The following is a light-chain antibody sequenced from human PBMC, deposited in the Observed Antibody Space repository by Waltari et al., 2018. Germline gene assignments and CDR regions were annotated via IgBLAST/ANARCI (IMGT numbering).Light chain of an antibody. CDR3: SSYTITTTLVV. CDR1: RTDVGGYNY. J-gene: IGLJ3*02. Sequence: QSALTQPASVSGSPGQSLTISCTGTRTDVGGYNYVSWDQQHPGKAPKLIIYEVSNRPSGVSNRFSGSKSGNTASLTVSGLQAEDEADYYCSSYTITTTLVVFGGGTKLTVL. CDR2: EVS. V-gene: IGLV2-14*03.